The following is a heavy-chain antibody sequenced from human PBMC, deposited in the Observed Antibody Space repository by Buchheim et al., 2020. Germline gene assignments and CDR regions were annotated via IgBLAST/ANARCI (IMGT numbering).Heavy chain of an antibody. CDR3: ARDSRYNWNDPVRVY. V-gene: IGHV3-7*01. D-gene: IGHD1-20*01. Sequence: EVQLVESGGGLVQPGGSLRLSCAASGFTFSSYWMSWVRQAPGKGLGWVANIKQDGSEKYYVDSVKGRFTISRDNAKNSLYLQMNSLRAEDTAVYYCARDSRYNWNDPVRVYWGQGTL. CDR2: IKQDGSEK. CDR1: GFTFSSYW. J-gene: IGHJ4*02.